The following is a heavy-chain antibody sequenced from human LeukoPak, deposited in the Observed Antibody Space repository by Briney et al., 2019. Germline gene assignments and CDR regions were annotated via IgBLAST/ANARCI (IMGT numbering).Heavy chain of an antibody. Sequence: GGPLRLSCAASGFTFDDYGMSWVRQAPGKGLEWVSGINWKGGSTGYADSVEGRFTISRDNAKNSLYLQMNSLRVEDTALYYCARDLKRMAAVQPPEFDYRGQGTLVTVSS. CDR1: GFTFDDYG. CDR2: INWKGGST. D-gene: IGHD6-13*01. V-gene: IGHV3-20*04. CDR3: ARDLKRMAAVQPPEFDY. J-gene: IGHJ4*02.